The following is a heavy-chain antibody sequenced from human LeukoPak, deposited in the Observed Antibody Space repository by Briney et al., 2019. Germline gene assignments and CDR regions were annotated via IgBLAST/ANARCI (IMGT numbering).Heavy chain of an antibody. CDR1: GFIFSDYS. D-gene: IGHD2-8*01. V-gene: IGHV3-21*06. CDR3: ARASYCPNDVCFDY. CDR2: ITTSRDQ. J-gene: IGHJ4*02. Sequence: PGGSLRLSCAASGFIFSDYSMGWVRQAPGKGLEWVSSITTSRDQNHAGSVKGRFTVSRDNAKSSVYLQMDSLRADDTAVYYCARASYCPNDVCFDYWGQGVLVTVS.